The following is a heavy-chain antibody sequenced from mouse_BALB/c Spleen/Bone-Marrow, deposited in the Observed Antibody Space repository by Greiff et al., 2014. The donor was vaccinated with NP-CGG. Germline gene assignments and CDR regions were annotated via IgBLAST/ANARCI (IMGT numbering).Heavy chain of an antibody. Sequence: VQLQQSGAELARPGASVKMSCKASGYTFTSYTMHWVKQRPGQGLEWIGYINPSSGYTNYNQKFKDKATLTADKSSSTAYMQLSSLTSEDSAVYYCALANWDIGGPFAYWGQGTLVPVSA. D-gene: IGHD4-1*01. J-gene: IGHJ3*01. CDR1: GYTFTSYT. CDR2: INPSSGYT. CDR3: ALANWDIGGPFAY. V-gene: IGHV1-4*01.